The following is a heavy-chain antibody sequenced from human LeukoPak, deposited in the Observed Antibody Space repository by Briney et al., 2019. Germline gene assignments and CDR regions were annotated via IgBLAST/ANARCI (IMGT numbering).Heavy chain of an antibody. V-gene: IGHV1-18*01. D-gene: IGHD3-10*01. CDR3: ARESYYGSGSYYRPPFDP. CDR2: ISAYNGNT. J-gene: IGHJ5*02. CDR1: GYTFTSYG. Sequence: ASVKVSCKASGYTFTSYGISWVRQAPGQGLEWMGWISAYNGNTNYAQKLQGRVTMTWDTSTSTVYMELSSLRSEDTAVYYCARESYYGSGSYYRPPFDPWGQGTLVTVSS.